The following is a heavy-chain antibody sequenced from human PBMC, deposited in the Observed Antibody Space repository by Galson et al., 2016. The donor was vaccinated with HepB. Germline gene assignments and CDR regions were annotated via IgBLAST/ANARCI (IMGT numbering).Heavy chain of an antibody. CDR3: ARVSDGYNTAPVDY. CDR2: IYSGGST. J-gene: IGHJ4*02. V-gene: IGHV3-66*01. D-gene: IGHD5-24*01. CDR1: GFTVSSNY. Sequence: SLRLSCAASGFTVSSNYMTWVRQAPGKGLEWVSVIYSGGSTYSADSVKGRFTIPRDNSKNTLYLQMNSLRAEDTAVYYCARVSDGYNTAPVDYWGQGTLVTVSS.